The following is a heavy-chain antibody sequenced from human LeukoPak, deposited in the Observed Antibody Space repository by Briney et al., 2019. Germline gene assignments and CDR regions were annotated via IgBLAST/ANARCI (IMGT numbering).Heavy chain of an antibody. Sequence: GGSLRLSCSASGFPYSSYAMHWVRQAPGKGLEYVSAISDSGGSTYYADSVKGRFTISRDNSKNTLYLQMSSLRAEDTAVYFCVRGYSFGPYGMDVWGQGTTVTVSS. CDR2: ISDSGGST. J-gene: IGHJ6*02. CDR3: VRGYSFGPYGMDV. V-gene: IGHV3-64D*09. CDR1: GFPYSSYA. D-gene: IGHD2-15*01.